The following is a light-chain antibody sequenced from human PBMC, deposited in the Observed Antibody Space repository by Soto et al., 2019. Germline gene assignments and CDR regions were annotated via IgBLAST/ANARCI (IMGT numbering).Light chain of an antibody. CDR1: QSVSNNY. CDR2: GAS. Sequence: EIVLTQSPGTLSLSAWERATLTWGASQSVSNNYLAWYQQKPVQAPRLLIYGASNRAAGIPDRFGGSGSGTDFTLTISRLEPEDFAVYYCQQNGSSGTFGQGTKVDIK. V-gene: IGKV3-20*01. CDR3: QQNGSSGT. J-gene: IGKJ1*01.